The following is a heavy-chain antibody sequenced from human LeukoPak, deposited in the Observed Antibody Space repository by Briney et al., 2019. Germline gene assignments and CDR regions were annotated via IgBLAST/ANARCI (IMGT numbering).Heavy chain of an antibody. V-gene: IGHV4-59*01. J-gene: IGHJ4*02. CDR2: IYYSGST. CDR3: ARALTGVAVATYYFDY. CDR1: GGSISSYY. D-gene: IGHD6-19*01. Sequence: SETLSLTCTVSGGSISSYYWSWIRQPPGKGLEWIGHIYYSGSTNYNPSLKSRVTISVDTSKNQFSLKLSSVTAAGTAVYYCARALTGVAVATYYFDYWGQGTLVTVSS.